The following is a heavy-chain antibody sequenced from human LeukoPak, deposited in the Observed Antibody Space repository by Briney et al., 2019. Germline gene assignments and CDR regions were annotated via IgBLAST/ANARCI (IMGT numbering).Heavy chain of an antibody. CDR2: ISAYNGNT. D-gene: IGHD3-22*01. CDR1: GYTFTSYG. Sequence: ASVKVSCKASGYTFTSYGISWVRQAPGQGLEWMGWISAYNGNTNYAQKLQDRVTMTTDTSTNTAYMELRSLRSDDTAVYYCARDPYYYDSSGYYPRGYFDYWGQGTLVTVSS. V-gene: IGHV1-18*01. J-gene: IGHJ4*02. CDR3: ARDPYYYDSSGYYPRGYFDY.